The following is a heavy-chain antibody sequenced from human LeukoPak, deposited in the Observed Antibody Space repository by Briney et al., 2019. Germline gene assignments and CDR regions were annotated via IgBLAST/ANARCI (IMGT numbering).Heavy chain of an antibody. CDR2: IYYSGST. Sequence: SETLSLTCTVSGGSLSSYYWSWIRQPPGKGLEWIGYIYYSGSTNYNPSLKSRVTISVDTSKNQFSLKLRSVTAADTAVYYCARSWGSYQSLDYWGLGTLVIVSS. J-gene: IGHJ4*02. CDR3: ARSWGSYQSLDY. V-gene: IGHV4-59*08. CDR1: GGSLSSYY. D-gene: IGHD1-26*01.